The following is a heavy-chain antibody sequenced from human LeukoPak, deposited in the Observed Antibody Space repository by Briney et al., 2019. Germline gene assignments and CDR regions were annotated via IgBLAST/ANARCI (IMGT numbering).Heavy chain of an antibody. D-gene: IGHD5-24*01. CDR2: IYYSGST. Sequence: GSIXXXSYYWGWIXQPPGKGLEWIGSIYYSGSTYYNPSLKSRVTISVDTSKNQFSLKLSSVTAADTAVYYCARRNGFKRSVDYWGQGTLVTVSS. J-gene: IGHJ4*02. CDR1: GSIXXXSYY. CDR3: ARRNGFKRSVDY. V-gene: IGHV4-39*01.